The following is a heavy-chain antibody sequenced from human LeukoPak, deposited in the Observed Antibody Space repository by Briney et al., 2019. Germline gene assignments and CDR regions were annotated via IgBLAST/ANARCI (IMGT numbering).Heavy chain of an antibody. CDR2: IYYSGST. Sequence: SETLSLTCTVSGGSISSGGYYWSWIRQHPGRGLEWIGHIYYSGSTYYNPSLKSRVTISVDTSKNQFSLKLSSVTAADTAVYYCARRRGELYYFDYWGQGTLVTVSS. CDR1: GGSISSGGYY. J-gene: IGHJ4*02. CDR3: ARRRGELYYFDY. D-gene: IGHD3-16*01. V-gene: IGHV4-31*03.